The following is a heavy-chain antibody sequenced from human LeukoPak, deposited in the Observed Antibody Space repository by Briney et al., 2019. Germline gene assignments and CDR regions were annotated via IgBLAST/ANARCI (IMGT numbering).Heavy chain of an antibody. CDR1: GFTFSSYS. D-gene: IGHD5-18*01. V-gene: IGHV3-21*01. CDR3: ARQRGYSYGFGY. J-gene: IGHJ4*02. Sequence: GGSLRLSCAASGFTFSSYSMNWVRQAPGKGLEWVSSISSSSSYIYYADSVKGRFTISRDNAKNSLYLQMNSLRAEDTAVYYCARQRGYSYGFGYWGRGTLVTVSS. CDR2: ISSSSSYI.